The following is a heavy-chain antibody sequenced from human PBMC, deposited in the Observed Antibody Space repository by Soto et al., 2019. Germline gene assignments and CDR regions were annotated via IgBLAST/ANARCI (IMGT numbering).Heavy chain of an antibody. V-gene: IGHV4-34*01. CDR2: INHSGST. Sequence: KPSETLSLTCAVYGGSFSGYYWSWIRQPPGKGLEWIGEINHSGSTNYNPSLKSRVTISVDTSKNQFSLKLSSVTAADTAVYYCARGVYYYDSSGYYPRFDYWGQGTLVTVSS. D-gene: IGHD3-22*01. CDR3: ARGVYYYDSSGYYPRFDY. CDR1: GGSFSGYY. J-gene: IGHJ4*02.